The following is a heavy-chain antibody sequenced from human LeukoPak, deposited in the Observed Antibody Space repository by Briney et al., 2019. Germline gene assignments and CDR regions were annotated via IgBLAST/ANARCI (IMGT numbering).Heavy chain of an antibody. D-gene: IGHD5-24*01. CDR2: IYFSGST. Sequence: SETLSLTCTVSGGSITSYYWSWIRQPPGKGLEWIGYIYFSGSTNYNPSLKSRVTISVDTSKNQFSLKLSSVTAADTAVYYCARARDGYNLDAFDIWGQGTMVTVSS. J-gene: IGHJ3*02. CDR1: GGSITSYY. V-gene: IGHV4-59*01. CDR3: ARARDGYNLDAFDI.